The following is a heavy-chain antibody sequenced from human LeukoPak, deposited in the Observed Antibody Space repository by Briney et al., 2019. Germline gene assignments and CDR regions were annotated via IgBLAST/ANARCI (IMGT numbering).Heavy chain of an antibody. V-gene: IGHV4-39*01. Sequence: SETLSLTCTVSGGSISSSSYYWGWLRPPPGKGREWNGSIYYSGSTYSNPSRKSRLTISVHTSKNQFPLKLSSVTAADTAVYYCARQRWRDYGSWSYNWFDPWGQGTLVTVSS. CDR1: GGSISSSSYY. CDR2: IYYSGST. D-gene: IGHD3-10*01. J-gene: IGHJ5*02. CDR3: ARQRWRDYGSWSYNWFDP.